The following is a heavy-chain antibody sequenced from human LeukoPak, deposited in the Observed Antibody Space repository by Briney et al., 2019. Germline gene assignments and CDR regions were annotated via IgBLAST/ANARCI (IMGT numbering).Heavy chain of an antibody. D-gene: IGHD2-21*01. V-gene: IGHV3-74*01. CDR3: ARDRGGDDAFDL. CDR1: GFTFSSHW. J-gene: IGHJ3*01. CDR2: IVSDGSHT. Sequence: GGALRLSCAASGFTFSSHWMHWVRQAPGKGLEWLSRIVSDGSHTFYADSVKRRFTISRDNAKNTLSLQMNSLRVDDTAVYYCARDRGGDDAFDLWGHGTMVTVSS.